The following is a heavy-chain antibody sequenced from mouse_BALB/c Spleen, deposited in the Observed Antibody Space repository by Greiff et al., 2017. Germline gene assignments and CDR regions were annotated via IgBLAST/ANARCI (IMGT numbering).Heavy chain of an antibody. J-gene: IGHJ4*01. V-gene: IGHV5-9-4*01. D-gene: IGHD2-1*01. CDR1: GFTFSSYA. CDR3: ARVPYGNYRNYYAMDY. CDR2: ISSGGSYT. Sequence: EVKLVESGGGLVKPGGSLKLSCAASGFTFSSYALSWVRQSPEKRLEWVAEISSGGSYTYYPDTVTGRFTISRDNAKHTLYLEMSSLRSEDTAMFYCARVPYGNYRNYYAMDYWGQGTSVTVSS.